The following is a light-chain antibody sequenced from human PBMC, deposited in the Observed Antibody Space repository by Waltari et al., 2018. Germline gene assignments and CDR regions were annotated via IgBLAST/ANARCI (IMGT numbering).Light chain of an antibody. J-gene: IGLJ1*01. CDR1: SSDVGGYNY. CDR3: SSYTSSSTPYV. Sequence: QSALTQPASVSGSPGQSITISCTGTSSDVGGYNYVSWYQQHPGKAPKLMIYEVSNRPSGVSNRVSGAKSGNTASLTISGLQAEDEADYYCSSYTSSSTPYVFGTGTKVTVL. V-gene: IGLV2-14*01. CDR2: EVS.